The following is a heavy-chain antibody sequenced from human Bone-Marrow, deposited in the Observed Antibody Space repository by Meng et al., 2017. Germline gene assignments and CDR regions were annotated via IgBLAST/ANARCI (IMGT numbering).Heavy chain of an antibody. J-gene: IGHJ4*02. D-gene: IGHD4-17*01. V-gene: IGHV4-30-4*01. CDR3: ARHYGDISY. CDR2: IYHSGST. Sequence: QVQLQESGPGLVKPSQTLSLTCTVSGGSISSGTYYWTWIRQPPGKGLEWIGYIYHSGSTDYNPSLKSRLTMSVDTSKNQFSLRLNSVTAADTAVYYCARHYGDISYWGQGTLVTVSS. CDR1: GGSISSGTYY.